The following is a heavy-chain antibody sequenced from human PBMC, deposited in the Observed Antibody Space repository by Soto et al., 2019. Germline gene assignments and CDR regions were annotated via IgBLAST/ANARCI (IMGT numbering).Heavy chain of an antibody. J-gene: IGHJ4*02. CDR1: GYTFTSYD. Sequence: ASVKVSCKASGYTFTSYDINWVRQATGQGLEWMGWMNPNSGNTGYAQKLQGRVTMTRNTSISTAYMELSSLRSEDTAVYYCARVAEMATIPDYWGQGTLVTVSS. V-gene: IGHV1-8*01. D-gene: IGHD5-12*01. CDR3: ARVAEMATIPDY. CDR2: MNPNSGNT.